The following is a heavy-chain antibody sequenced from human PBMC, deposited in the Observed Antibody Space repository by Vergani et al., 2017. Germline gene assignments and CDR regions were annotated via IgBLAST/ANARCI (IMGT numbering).Heavy chain of an antibody. J-gene: IGHJ3*02. CDR3: ATDIVVVPAAIGAFDI. D-gene: IGHD2-2*01. CDR1: GFTFSSYG. V-gene: IGHV3-30*03. CDR2: ISYDGSNK. Sequence: VQLLESGGGLVQPGGSLRLSCAASGFTFSSYGMHWVRQAPGKGLEWVAVISYDGSNKYYADSVKGRFTISRDNSKNTLYLQMNSLRAEDTAVYYCATDIVVVPAAIGAFDIWGQGTMVTVSS.